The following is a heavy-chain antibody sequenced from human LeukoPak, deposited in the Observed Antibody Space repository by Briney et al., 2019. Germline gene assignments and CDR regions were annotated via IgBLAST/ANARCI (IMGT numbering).Heavy chain of an antibody. CDR3: ARELEPYYFDNWFDP. Sequence: SQTLSLTCTVSGGSISSGGYYWGWIRQPPGKGLEWIGSIYYSGSTYYNPSLKSRVTISVDTSKNQFSLKLSSVTAADTAVYYCARELEPYYFDNWFDPWGQGTLVTVSS. D-gene: IGHD1-1*01. CDR1: GGSISSGGYY. J-gene: IGHJ5*02. CDR2: IYYSGST. V-gene: IGHV4-39*02.